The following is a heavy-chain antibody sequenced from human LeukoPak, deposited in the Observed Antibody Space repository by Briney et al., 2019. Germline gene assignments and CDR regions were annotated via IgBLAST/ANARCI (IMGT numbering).Heavy chain of an antibody. CDR3: ARVGTDYYYYGSGSYDLNWFDP. D-gene: IGHD3-10*01. CDR1: GYTFTSYY. V-gene: IGHV1-46*01. Sequence: ASVKVSCKASGYTFTSYYMHWVRQAPGQGLEWMGIINPSGGSTSYAQKFQGRVTITTDESTSTAYMELSSLRSEDTAVYYCARVGTDYYYYGSGSYDLNWFDPWGQGTLVTVSS. CDR2: INPSGGST. J-gene: IGHJ5*02.